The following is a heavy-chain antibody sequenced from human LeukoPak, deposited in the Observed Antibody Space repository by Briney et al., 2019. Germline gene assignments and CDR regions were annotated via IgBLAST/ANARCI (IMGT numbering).Heavy chain of an antibody. D-gene: IGHD5-24*01. CDR1: GFIFSKAT. CDR2: IKIKADGETT. J-gene: IGHJ4*02. CDR3: PTHRAYKSGYIFGY. Sequence: PGGSLTLSCAASGFIFSKATMSWVRQAPGKGLERVGHIKIKADGETTDSAARAKGRFTISRDDSKNTLYLQMNSLKSDDTSLYYCPTHRAYKSGYIFGYWGQRTLVTVSS. V-gene: IGHV3-15*01.